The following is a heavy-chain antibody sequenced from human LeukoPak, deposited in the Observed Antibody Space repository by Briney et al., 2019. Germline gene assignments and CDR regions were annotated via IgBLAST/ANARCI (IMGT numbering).Heavy chain of an antibody. J-gene: IGHJ4*02. CDR3: AKRVPYGSSSVYFDS. CDR1: GFTFSSYE. D-gene: IGHD6-6*01. CDR2: ISRSGSTI. V-gene: IGHV3-48*03. Sequence: GGSLRLSCAASGFTFSSYEMNWVRQAPGKGLEWVSYISRSGSTIYYGDSVKGRFTISRDNAKNSLYLQMSSLRAEDTAIYYCAKRVPYGSSSVYFDSWGQGTLVTVST.